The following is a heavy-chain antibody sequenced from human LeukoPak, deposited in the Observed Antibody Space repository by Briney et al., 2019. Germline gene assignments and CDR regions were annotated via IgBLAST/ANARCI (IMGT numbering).Heavy chain of an antibody. CDR2: INPTGDST. J-gene: IGHJ4*02. CDR1: GYTFTSYY. CDR3: ARGLDYGREFDY. Sequence: ASVKVSCKASGYTFTSYYMHWVRQAPGQGLEWMGLINPTGDSTGYAQKFQGRVTMTRDMSTSTDYLELSSLRSEDTAIYYCARGLDYGREFDYWGQGTLVTVSS. V-gene: IGHV1-46*01. D-gene: IGHD4-17*01.